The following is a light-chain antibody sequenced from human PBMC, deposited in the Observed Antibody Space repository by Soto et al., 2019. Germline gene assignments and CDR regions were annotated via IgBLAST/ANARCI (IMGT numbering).Light chain of an antibody. CDR3: QQLNTYPFT. Sequence: IQLTQSPSSLSAFVGDRVTITCRASQDISSYLAWYQQNPGKAPKLLIYGASTLEGGVPFRFSGSGSGTDFTLTISSLQPEDFATYYCQQLNTYPFTFGQGTRLEIK. J-gene: IGKJ5*01. V-gene: IGKV1-9*01. CDR1: QDISSY. CDR2: GAS.